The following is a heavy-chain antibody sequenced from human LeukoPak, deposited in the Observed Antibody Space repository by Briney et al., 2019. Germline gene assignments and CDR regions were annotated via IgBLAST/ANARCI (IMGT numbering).Heavy chain of an antibody. CDR2: IQFDGSNK. CDR3: ARDSGNYLDAFDI. CDR1: GLKFSSYG. D-gene: IGHD1-7*01. V-gene: IGHV3-30*02. J-gene: IGHJ3*02. Sequence: PGGALRLSCAASGLKFSSYGMHWVRQAPGKGLQWVAFIQFDGSNKYYADSVKGRFTISRDNSKNTLYLQMNSLRAEDTAVYYCARDSGNYLDAFDIWGQGTMVTVSS.